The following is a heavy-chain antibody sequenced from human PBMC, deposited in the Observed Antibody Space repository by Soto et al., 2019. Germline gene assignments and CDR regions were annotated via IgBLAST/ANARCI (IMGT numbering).Heavy chain of an antibody. D-gene: IGHD5-18*01. V-gene: IGHV3-33*01. Sequence: QVQLVESGGGVVQPGRSLRLSCAASGFTFSSYGMHWVRQAPGKGLEWVAVIWYDGSNKYYADSVKGRFTISRDNSKNTLYRQMNSLRAEDTSVYYCARDPLATASDYWGQGTLVTVSS. CDR3: ARDPLATASDY. CDR2: IWYDGSNK. CDR1: GFTFSSYG. J-gene: IGHJ4*02.